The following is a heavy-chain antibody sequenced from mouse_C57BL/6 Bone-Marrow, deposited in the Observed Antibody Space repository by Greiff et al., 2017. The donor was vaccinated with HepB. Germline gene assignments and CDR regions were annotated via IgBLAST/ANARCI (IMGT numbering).Heavy chain of an antibody. Sequence: QVQLQQPGPELVKPGASVKLSCKASGYTFTSYWMHWVKQRPGQGLEWIGNINPSNGGTNYNEKFKSKATLTVDKSSSTAYMQLSSLTSEDSAVYYCARTYYYGTPYYYAMDYWGQGTSVTVAS. CDR1: GYTFTSYW. V-gene: IGHV1-53*01. J-gene: IGHJ4*01. D-gene: IGHD1-1*01. CDR2: INPSNGGT. CDR3: ARTYYYGTPYYYAMDY.